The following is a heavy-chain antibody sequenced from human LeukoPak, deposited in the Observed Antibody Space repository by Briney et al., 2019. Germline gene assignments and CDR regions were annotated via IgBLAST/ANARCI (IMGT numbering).Heavy chain of an antibody. CDR2: ISYDGSNK. D-gene: IGHD3-22*01. Sequence: GGSLRLSCAASGFAFSSYAMHWVRQAPGKGLEWVAVISYDGSNKYYADSVKGRFTISRDNSKNTLYLQMNSLRAEDTAVYYCARDFDSSVYYYYYYMDVWGKGTTVTVSS. CDR3: ARDFDSSVYYYYYYMDV. V-gene: IGHV3-30*01. J-gene: IGHJ6*03. CDR1: GFAFSSYA.